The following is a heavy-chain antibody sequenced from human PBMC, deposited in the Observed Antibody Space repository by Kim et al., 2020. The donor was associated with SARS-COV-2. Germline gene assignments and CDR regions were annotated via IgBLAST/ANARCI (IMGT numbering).Heavy chain of an antibody. Sequence: SQTLSLTCAISGDSVSSNSAAWNWIRQSPSRGLEWLGTTYYRSKWYNDYAVSVKSRITINPDTSKNQFSLQLNSVTPEDTAVYYCARAVVTHHFEYAYYMDVWGKGTTVTVSS. CDR3: ARAVVTHHFEYAYYMDV. D-gene: IGHD3-16*02. CDR2: TYYRSKWYN. V-gene: IGHV6-1*01. CDR1: GDSVSSNSAA. J-gene: IGHJ6*03.